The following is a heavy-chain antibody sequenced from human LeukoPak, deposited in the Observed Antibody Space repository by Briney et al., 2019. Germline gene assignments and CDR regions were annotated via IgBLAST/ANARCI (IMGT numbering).Heavy chain of an antibody. CDR2: FIPIFGTA. CDR1: GGTFSSYA. V-gene: IGHV1-69*13. CDR3: ARDCRGGWLQSSDAFDI. D-gene: IGHD5-24*01. J-gene: IGHJ3*02. Sequence: SVKVSCKASGGTFSSYAISWVRQAPEQGLEWMGGFIPIFGTANYAQKFQGRVTITADESTSTAYMELSSLRSEDTAVYYCARDCRGGWLQSSDAFDIWGQGTMVTVSS.